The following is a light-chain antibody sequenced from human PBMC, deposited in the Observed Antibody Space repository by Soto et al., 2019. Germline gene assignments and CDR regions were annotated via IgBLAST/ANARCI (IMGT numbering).Light chain of an antibody. CDR1: QDIGYH. J-gene: IGKJ1*01. CDR3: QLHTASPHP. Sequence: DIQMTQSPSAMSAAVGDRVTITYRASQDIGYHLGWFQQKPGKAPKRLIYSASRLDSGVPSRFSAAGSGTEFTFTISSLQPEDFAPYYCQLHTASPHPFCQGTQGEVK. CDR2: SAS. V-gene: IGKV1-17*03.